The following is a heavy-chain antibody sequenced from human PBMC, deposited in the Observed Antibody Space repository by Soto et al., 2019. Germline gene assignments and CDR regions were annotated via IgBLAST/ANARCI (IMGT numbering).Heavy chain of an antibody. J-gene: IGHJ4*02. CDR1: GGSLNAYF. V-gene: IGHV4-59*01. CDR3: ARGVDRQWADY. CDR2: IYYSGST. Sequence: SETLSLTCTVSGGSLNAYFWTWIRQPPGKGLEWIGYIYYSGSTNYNPSLKSRVSIPLHTSKNQFSLKLSSVTAADTAVYYCARGVDRQWADYWGQGTLVTV. D-gene: IGHD6-19*01.